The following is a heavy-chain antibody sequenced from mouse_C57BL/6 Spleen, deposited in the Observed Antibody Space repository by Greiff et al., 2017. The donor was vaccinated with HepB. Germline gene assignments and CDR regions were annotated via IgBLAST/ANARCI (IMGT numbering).Heavy chain of an antibody. Sequence: LKPGAELVKPGASVKLSCKASGYTFTSYWMQWVKQRPGQGLEWIGEIDPSDSYTNYNQKFKGKATLTVDTSSSTAYMQLSSLTSEDSAVYYCARFYAMDYWGQGTSVTVSS. V-gene: IGHV1-50*01. CDR3: ARFYAMDY. CDR2: IDPSDSYT. J-gene: IGHJ4*01. CDR1: GYTFTSYW.